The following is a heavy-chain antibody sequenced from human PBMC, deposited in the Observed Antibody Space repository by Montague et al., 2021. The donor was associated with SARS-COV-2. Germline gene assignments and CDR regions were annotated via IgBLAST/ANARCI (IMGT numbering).Heavy chain of an antibody. D-gene: IGHD3-9*01. V-gene: IGHV2-5*01. J-gene: IGHJ4*02. Sequence: PALVKPTQTLTLTCTFSGFSLSTPNVGVGWIRQPPGKALEWVAVIYSNXDNRYSPSLRYRLTITKDTAKNPVVLSLTYVDPVDTATYYCAHLIRYYDIFTGIPFDYWGQGSQVTDSS. CDR1: GFSLSTPNVG. CDR3: AHLIRYYDIFTGIPFDY. CDR2: IYSNXDN.